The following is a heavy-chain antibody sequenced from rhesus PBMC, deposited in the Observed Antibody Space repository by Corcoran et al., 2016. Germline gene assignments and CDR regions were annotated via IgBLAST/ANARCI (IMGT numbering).Heavy chain of an antibody. V-gene: IGHV1S2*01. J-gene: IGHJ4*01. CDR2: NKPYKGNT. CDR1: GYTFSDYY. CDR3: GRTKSGSYSYVDY. Sequence: QVQLVQSGAEVKKPGSSVKVSCKASGYTFSDYYIHWVRQVPRQGLEWMGRNKPYKGNTKYTQNLQDGVTMTRHTSTNTADMELSSLTSEDTAVYDCGRTKSGSYSYVDYWGQGVLVTVSS. D-gene: IGHD3-16*01.